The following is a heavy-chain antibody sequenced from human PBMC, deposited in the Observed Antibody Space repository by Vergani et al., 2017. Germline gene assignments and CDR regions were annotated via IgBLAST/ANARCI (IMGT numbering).Heavy chain of an antibody. CDR2: ISSSRLDV. D-gene: IGHD1-1*01. CDR1: GLTLSDYY. CDR3: AGGGLETGTTFDH. V-gene: IGHV3-11*04. Sequence: VQLLESGGGLVQPGGSLRLSCVASGLTLSDYYMNWIRQAPGKGLEWVAYISSSRLDVTYADFVRGRFTVSRNNAKNTLNLQMNNLGVQDTAFYYCAGGGLETGTTFDHWGQGTLVNVSS. J-gene: IGHJ4*02.